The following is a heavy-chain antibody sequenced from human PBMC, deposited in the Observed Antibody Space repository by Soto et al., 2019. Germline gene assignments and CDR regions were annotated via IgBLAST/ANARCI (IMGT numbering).Heavy chain of an antibody. D-gene: IGHD6-19*01. J-gene: IGHJ5*02. Sequence: GASVKVSCKASGGTFSSYAISWVRQAPGQGLEWMGGIIPIFGTANYAQKFQGRVTITADESTSTAYMELSSLRSEDTAVYYCAREKSAGGSSGPRFDPCGQGTLVTVSS. V-gene: IGHV1-69*13. CDR3: AREKSAGGSSGPRFDP. CDR1: GGTFSSYA. CDR2: IIPIFGTA.